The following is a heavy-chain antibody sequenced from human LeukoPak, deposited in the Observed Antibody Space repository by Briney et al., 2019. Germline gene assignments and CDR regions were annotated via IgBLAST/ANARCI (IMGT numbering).Heavy chain of an antibody. CDR2: INQDGSEK. CDR1: GFTFSNYW. D-gene: IGHD3-22*01. CDR3: AREYYSDSSGSDY. J-gene: IGHJ4*02. V-gene: IGHV3-7*05. Sequence: GESLRLSCAASGFTFSNYWMSWVRQAPGKGLEWVANINQDGSEKYSVDSVKGRFTISRDNAKNSLYLQMNSLRAEDTAVYYCAREYYSDSSGSDYWGQGTLVTVSS.